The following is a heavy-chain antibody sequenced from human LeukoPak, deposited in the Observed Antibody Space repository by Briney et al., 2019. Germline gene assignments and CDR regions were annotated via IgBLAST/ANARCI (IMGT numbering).Heavy chain of an antibody. CDR2: INHSGST. Sequence: PSETLSLTCAVYGGSFSGYYWSWIRQPPGKGLEWIGEINHSGSTNYNPSLKSRVTISVDTSKSQFSLKLSSVTAADTAVYYCARGPNGYGYNYYYYGMDVWGKGPRSPSPQ. D-gene: IGHD5-18*01. V-gene: IGHV4-34*01. CDR1: GGSFSGYY. J-gene: IGHJ6*01. CDR3: ARGPNGYGYNYYYYGMDV.